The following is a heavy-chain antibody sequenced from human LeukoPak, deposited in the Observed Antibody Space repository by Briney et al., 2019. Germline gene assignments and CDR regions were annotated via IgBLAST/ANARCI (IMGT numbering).Heavy chain of an antibody. Sequence: ASVKVSCKASGYTFTGYYMHWVRQAPGQGLEWMGWINPNSGGTNYAQKFQGRVTMTRDASISTAYMELSRLRSDDTAVYYCARDALRNRHWGAWFDPWGQGTLVTVSS. V-gene: IGHV1-2*02. CDR3: ARDALRNRHWGAWFDP. CDR1: GYTFTGYY. D-gene: IGHD7-27*01. CDR2: INPNSGGT. J-gene: IGHJ5*02.